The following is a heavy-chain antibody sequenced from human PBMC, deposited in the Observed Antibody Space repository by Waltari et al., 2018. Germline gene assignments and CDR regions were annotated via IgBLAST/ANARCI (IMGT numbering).Heavy chain of an antibody. CDR3: AREGGGYDYVWGSYRDDAFDI. V-gene: IGHV4-59*01. CDR1: GGSISSYY. D-gene: IGHD3-16*02. Sequence: QVQLQESGPGLVKPSETLSLTCTVSGGSISSYYWSWIRQPPGKGLEWIGYIYYSGSTNHNPSLKSRVTISVDTSKNQFSLKLSSVTAADTAVYYCAREGGGYDYVWGSYRDDAFDIWGQGTMVTVSS. CDR2: IYYSGST. J-gene: IGHJ3*02.